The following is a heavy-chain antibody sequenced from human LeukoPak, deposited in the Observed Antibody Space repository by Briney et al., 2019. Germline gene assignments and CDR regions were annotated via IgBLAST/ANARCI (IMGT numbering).Heavy chain of an antibody. CDR2: IKNDGGTT. CDR3: ARGIARGSGSTQGY. D-gene: IGHD3-10*01. J-gene: IGHJ4*02. Sequence: GGSVRLSCATSGFTFSDYWMHWVRQAPGKGRVWVSRIKNDGGTTNYADSVEGRFTISRDNDKNTLYLQLDSLRAEDTVIYYCARGIARGSGSTQGYWGQGTLVTVSS. CDR1: GFTFSDYW. V-gene: IGHV3-74*01.